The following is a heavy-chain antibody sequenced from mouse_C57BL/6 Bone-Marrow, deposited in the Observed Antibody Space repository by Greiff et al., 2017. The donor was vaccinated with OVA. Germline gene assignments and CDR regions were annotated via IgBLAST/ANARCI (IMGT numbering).Heavy chain of an antibody. Sequence: EVKVEESGGGLVQPGGSMKLSCAASGFTFSDAWMDWVRQSPEKGLEWVAEIRNKANNHATYYAESVKGRFTISRDDSKSRVYLQMNSLRAEDTGIYYCTRGPLGDYAMDYWGQGTSVTVSS. J-gene: IGHJ4*01. CDR2: IRNKANNHAT. CDR1: GFTFSDAW. D-gene: IGHD4-1*01. V-gene: IGHV6-6*01. CDR3: TRGPLGDYAMDY.